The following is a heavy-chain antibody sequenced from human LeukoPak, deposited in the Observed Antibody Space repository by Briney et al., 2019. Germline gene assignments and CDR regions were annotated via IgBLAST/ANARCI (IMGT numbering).Heavy chain of an antibody. CDR1: GFTFSRNA. CDR2: IFSDGKT. Sequence: PGGSLRLSCAASGFTFSRNAMGWVRQAPGKGLEWVSGIFSDGKTHYADSVRGRFTISRDNSKNTLYLQMNSLRAEDPAVYYCAKDYYGRGAQFDYWGQGTLVTVSS. CDR3: AKDYYGRGAQFDY. D-gene: IGHD3-10*01. V-gene: IGHV3-23*01. J-gene: IGHJ4*02.